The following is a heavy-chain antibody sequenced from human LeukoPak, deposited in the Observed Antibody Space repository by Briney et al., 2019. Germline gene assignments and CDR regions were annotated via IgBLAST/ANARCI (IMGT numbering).Heavy chain of an antibody. V-gene: IGHV3-23*01. D-gene: IGHD3-9*01. J-gene: IGHJ4*02. Sequence: GGSLRLSCAASGFAFCSFAMSWVRQAPGQGLEWGSAICGSSSSTYYKDSVKGRFTIARANSKNTLYLQMNSLRAEDTAVYYCAKDHHYDILTGYYYYWGQGTLVTVSS. CDR1: GFAFCSFA. CDR3: AKDHHYDILTGYYYY. CDR2: ICGSSSST.